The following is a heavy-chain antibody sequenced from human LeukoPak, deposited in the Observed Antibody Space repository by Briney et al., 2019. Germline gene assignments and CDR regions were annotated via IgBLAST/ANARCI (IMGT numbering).Heavy chain of an antibody. J-gene: IGHJ4*02. Sequence: PGRSLRLSCAASGFTFSSYAMHWVRQAPGKALEWVAVISYDGSNKYYADSVKGRFTISRDNSKNTLYLQMNSLRAEDTAVYYCAKDLTLVYYGSGSFDYWGQGTLVTVSS. CDR1: GFTFSSYA. D-gene: IGHD3-10*01. V-gene: IGHV3-30*18. CDR2: ISYDGSNK. CDR3: AKDLTLVYYGSGSFDY.